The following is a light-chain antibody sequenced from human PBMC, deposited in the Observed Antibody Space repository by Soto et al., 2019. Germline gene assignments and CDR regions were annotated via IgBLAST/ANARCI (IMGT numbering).Light chain of an antibody. V-gene: IGLV1-40*01. J-gene: IGLJ2*01. CDR2: GNS. CDR1: SSNIGAGYD. Sequence: QSVLTQPPSVSGAPGQRVTISCTGSSSNIGAGYDVHWYQQLPGTAPKLLIYGNSNRPSGVPDRFSGSKSGTSASLAITGRQADDEAAYYCQSYNSSLRVSVFGGGTKVTVL. CDR3: QSYNSSLRVSV.